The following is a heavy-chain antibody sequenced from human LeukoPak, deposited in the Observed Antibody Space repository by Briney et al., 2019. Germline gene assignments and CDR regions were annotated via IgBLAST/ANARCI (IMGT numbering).Heavy chain of an antibody. D-gene: IGHD1-1*01. CDR1: GFPFSGYH. Sequence: PGGSLRPSCAASGFPFSGYHMSWIRQAPGKGLEWISYIYFTGDIIYYADSVKGRFTISRDNAKNSLYLQMNSLKAEDTAVYYCARDDMLERPSFDIWGQGTVVTVSS. CDR3: ARDDMLERPSFDI. CDR2: IYFTGDII. J-gene: IGHJ3*02. V-gene: IGHV3-11*01.